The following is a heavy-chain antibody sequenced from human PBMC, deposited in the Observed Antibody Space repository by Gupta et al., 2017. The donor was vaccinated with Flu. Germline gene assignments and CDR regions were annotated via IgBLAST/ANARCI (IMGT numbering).Heavy chain of an antibody. J-gene: IGHJ4*02. CDR1: GDSISSYY. CDR3: ARGYNRGDRCDN. Sequence: QVQLQESGPGLLKPSETLSLTCSVSGDSISSYYWTWIRQTPGKGLECSGFIHYSGGTRNSNYVNGRVTTSIDTSKNQFSRKLNFVTAADTAVYYCARGYNRGDRCDNWGQGRGGTVSS. D-gene: IGHD1-1*01. CDR2: IHYSGGT. V-gene: IGHV4-59*01.